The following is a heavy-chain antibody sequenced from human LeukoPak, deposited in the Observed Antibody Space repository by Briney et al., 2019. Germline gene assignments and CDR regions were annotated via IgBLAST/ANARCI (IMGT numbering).Heavy chain of an antibody. D-gene: IGHD6-19*01. CDR3: ATPYTSGWSLYFDN. J-gene: IGHJ4*02. V-gene: IGHV3-23*01. CDR2: ISGSGMLT. CDR1: GFSFGSYA. Sequence: GGSLRLSCATSGFSFGSYAMSWVRQAPGKGLEWVSSISGSGMLTYYADSVKGRFTISRDNSKNTLYLQMNGLRAEETAMYYCATPYTSGWSLYFDNWGQGTLVTVSS.